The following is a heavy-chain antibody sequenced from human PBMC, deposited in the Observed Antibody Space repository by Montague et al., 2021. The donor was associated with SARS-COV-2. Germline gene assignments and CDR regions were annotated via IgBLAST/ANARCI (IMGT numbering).Heavy chain of an antibody. V-gene: IGHV3-23*01. CDR3: AKDRGGNSDWYFDL. CDR2: ISSSGGHT. D-gene: IGHD4-23*01. CDR1: GFTFSSYA. J-gene: IGHJ2*01. Sequence: SLRLSCAASGFTFSSYAMSWARQAPGKGLEWVSGISSSGGHTYYADSVKGRSTISRDNSKNTLYLQMNSLGAEDTAVYYCAKDRGGNSDWYFDLWGRGTLVIGSS.